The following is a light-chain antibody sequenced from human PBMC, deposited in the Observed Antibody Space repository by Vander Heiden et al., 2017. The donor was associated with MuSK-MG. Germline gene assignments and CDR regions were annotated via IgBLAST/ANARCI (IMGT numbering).Light chain of an antibody. J-gene: IGKJ1*01. Sequence: EIVMTQSPATLSVSPGERATLSCRASQSISSKLAWYQQKPGQAPRLLIYDASTRATGVPARFSGSGSGTEFTLTISGLQSEDFGVYYCQHYNGWWTFGQGTKVEIK. CDR3: QHYNGWWT. CDR2: DAS. CDR1: QSISSK. V-gene: IGKV3-15*01.